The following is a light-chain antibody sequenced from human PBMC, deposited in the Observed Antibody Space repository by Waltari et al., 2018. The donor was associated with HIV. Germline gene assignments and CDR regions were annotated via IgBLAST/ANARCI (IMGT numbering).Light chain of an antibody. J-gene: IGLJ2*01. Sequence: SYVLTQPPSVSVAPGQTARITSGGNNIESKSVHRYLQKPGQAPILVAYADSDRPSGTPERFSCSNTWSTATLTISRVEAADEADFYCQVCDVSRDHVLFGGGTRLTVL. CDR2: ADS. V-gene: IGLV3-21*02. CDR3: QVCDVSRDHVL. CDR1: NIESKS.